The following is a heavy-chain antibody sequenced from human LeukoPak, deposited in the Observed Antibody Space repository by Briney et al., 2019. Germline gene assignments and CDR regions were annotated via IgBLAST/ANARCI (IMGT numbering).Heavy chain of an antibody. Sequence: SETLSLTCTVSGGSISSYYWSWIRQPPGKGLEWIGDICTSGSTNYNPSLKSRATISVDTSKNQFSLQLSSVTAADTAVYYCATKYCSSTSCEYPWGQGTLVTVSS. D-gene: IGHD2-2*01. CDR3: ATKYCSSTSCEYP. V-gene: IGHV4-4*09. J-gene: IGHJ5*02. CDR2: ICTSGST. CDR1: GGSISSYY.